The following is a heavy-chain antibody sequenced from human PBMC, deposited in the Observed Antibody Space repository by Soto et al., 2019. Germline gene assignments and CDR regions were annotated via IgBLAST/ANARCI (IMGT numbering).Heavy chain of an antibody. CDR3: ARHAAVPGTGGFDD. CDR2: TSYRGTA. CDR1: GGSISATSR. D-gene: IGHD6-19*01. V-gene: IGHV4-4*01. J-gene: IGHJ4*02. Sequence: QVQLQESGPGLVEPSETLSLTCAVSGGSISATSRWSWVRQPPGKGLQWIGETSYRGTAHYNPSLRSRVTIPMDTSRNQISLTWTSVTAADSSSYCCARHAAVPGTGGFDDWGQGTLVTVAS.